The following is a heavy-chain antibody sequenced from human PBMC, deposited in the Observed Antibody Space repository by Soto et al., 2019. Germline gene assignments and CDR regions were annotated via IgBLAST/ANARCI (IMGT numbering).Heavy chain of an antibody. J-gene: IGHJ4*02. D-gene: IGHD3-22*01. CDR1: GDSLSSGGHY. CDR2: IYDSVNT. Sequence: SETLSLTCTVSGDSLSSGGHYWSWIRQHPGKGLEWIGHIYDSVNTYYSPSLRSRVTISADMSKNQFSLNLRSVTAADTAVYYCASSPHKDSRPDYWGQGTLVTVSS. CDR3: ASSPHKDSRPDY. V-gene: IGHV4-31*03.